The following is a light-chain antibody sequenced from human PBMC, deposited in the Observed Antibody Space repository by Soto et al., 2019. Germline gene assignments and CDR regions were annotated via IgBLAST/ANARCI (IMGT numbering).Light chain of an antibody. V-gene: IGKV1-5*03. Sequence: DIQMTQSPSTLSGSVGYRFTITCRASQTISSWLSWYQQKPGKAPKLLIYKASTLKSGVPSRFSGSGSGTEFTLTISSLQPDDFATYYCQHYNSYSEAFGQGTTGDI. J-gene: IGKJ1*01. CDR2: KAS. CDR1: QTISSW. CDR3: QHYNSYSEA.